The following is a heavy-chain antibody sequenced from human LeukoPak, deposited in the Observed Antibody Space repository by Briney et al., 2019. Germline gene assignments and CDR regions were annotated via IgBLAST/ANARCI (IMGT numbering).Heavy chain of an antibody. V-gene: IGHV3-23*01. Sequence: GGSLRLSCAASGFTFSSYAMSWVRQAPEKGLEWVSAISGSGGSTYYADSVKGRFTISRDNSKNTLYLQMNSLRAEDTAVYYCAKTYYYDSSGYYLFDYWGQGTLVTVSS. J-gene: IGHJ4*02. D-gene: IGHD3-22*01. CDR2: ISGSGGST. CDR1: GFTFSSYA. CDR3: AKTYYYDSSGYYLFDY.